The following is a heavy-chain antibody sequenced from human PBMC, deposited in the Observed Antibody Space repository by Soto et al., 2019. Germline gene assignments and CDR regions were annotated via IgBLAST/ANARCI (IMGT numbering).Heavy chain of an antibody. D-gene: IGHD3-16*01. CDR2: LYTEGTT. V-gene: IGHV3-53*01. Sequence: GGSLRLSCAASGFTFSSYAMAWVRQAPEMGLEWVSILYTEGTTYYADSVKGRFTISRDSSKNTLFLQMDSLRAEDTAVYYCVRPRPSGENYDMDVWGQGTTVTVSS. J-gene: IGHJ6*02. CDR1: GFTFSSYA. CDR3: VRPRPSGENYDMDV.